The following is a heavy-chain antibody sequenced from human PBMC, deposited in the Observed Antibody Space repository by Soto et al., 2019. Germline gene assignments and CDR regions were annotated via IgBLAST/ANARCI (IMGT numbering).Heavy chain of an antibody. D-gene: IGHD7-27*01. CDR1: GYTFTSYD. CDR2: TNPTSDNK. CDR3: ARGGETGDAFDI. V-gene: IGHV1-8*01. Sequence: QVQLVQSGAAVKKPGASVKVSCKASGYTFTSYDINWLRQATGQGLEWMGWTNPTSDNKGYAQKDQDRGSMTRNTSISTAYMELSSLRSDDTAVYYCARGGETGDAFDIWGQGTVVTVSS. J-gene: IGHJ3*02.